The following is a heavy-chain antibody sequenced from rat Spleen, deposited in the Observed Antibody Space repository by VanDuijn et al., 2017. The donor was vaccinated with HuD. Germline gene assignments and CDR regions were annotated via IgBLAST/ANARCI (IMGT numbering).Heavy chain of an antibody. CDR1: GFTFSNYY. J-gene: IGHJ3*01. Sequence: EVQLVESGGGLVQPGRSLKLSCAASGFTFSNYYMAWVRQAPTKGLEWVASISPSGGNTYYRDSVKGRFTVSRDNAKSTLYLQMNNLRSEDTAIYYCTSRGINYRNWFANWGQGTLVTVSS. CDR2: ISPSGGNT. CDR3: TSRGINYRNWFAN. D-gene: IGHD1-10*01. V-gene: IGHV5-25*01.